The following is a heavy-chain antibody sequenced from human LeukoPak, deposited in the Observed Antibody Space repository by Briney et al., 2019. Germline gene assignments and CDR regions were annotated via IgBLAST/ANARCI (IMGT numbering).Heavy chain of an antibody. Sequence: GGSLRLSCAASGFTFSTYWMSWVRQAPGKGLEWVANIKQDGSEKYYLDSVKGRFTISSDNAKNSLYLQMNSLRAEDTAVYFCTREAAAGIDYWGQGTLVTVSS. CDR2: IKQDGSEK. J-gene: IGHJ4*02. CDR3: TREAAAGIDY. D-gene: IGHD6-13*01. V-gene: IGHV3-7*01. CDR1: GFTFSTYW.